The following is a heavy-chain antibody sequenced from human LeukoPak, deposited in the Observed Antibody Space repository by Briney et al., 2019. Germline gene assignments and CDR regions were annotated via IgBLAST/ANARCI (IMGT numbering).Heavy chain of an antibody. J-gene: IGHJ4*02. CDR2: ISAGNGNT. V-gene: IGHV1-3*03. CDR1: GYTFTSYA. CDR3: ARVVKYSSGPLTDLLPYYFDS. Sequence: ASVKVSCKASGYTFTSYAMHWVRQAPGQRLEWMGWISAGNGNTKYSQGFQGRVTISRDTSATTVYMELSSLRSEDMAVYYCARVVKYSSGPLTDLLPYYFDSWGQGTLVTVSS. D-gene: IGHD6-19*01.